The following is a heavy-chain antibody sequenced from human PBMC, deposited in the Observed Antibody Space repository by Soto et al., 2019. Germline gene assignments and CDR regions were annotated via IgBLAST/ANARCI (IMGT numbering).Heavy chain of an antibody. CDR2: IKSGNDGGST. CDR3: IGQVTICGAPFIY. Sequence: EVQVVESGGGLVEPGGSLRLSCAASGFSFTSSCLTWVRQAPGKGLEWVGRIKSGNDGGSTAFAAPVKDRFTMSREYAENTVPLQMNTLKTEDAAMYYCIGQVTICGAPFIYWGQGILVTVSS. V-gene: IGHV3-15*07. J-gene: IGHJ4*02. CDR1: GFSFTSSC. D-gene: IGHD3-3*01.